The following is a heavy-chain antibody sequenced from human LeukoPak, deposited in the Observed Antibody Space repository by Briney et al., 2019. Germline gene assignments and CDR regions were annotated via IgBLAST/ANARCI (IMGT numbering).Heavy chain of an antibody. CDR1: GFSFSTYW. Sequence: PGGSLRLSCAASGFSFSTYWMNWVRQAPGKGLEWVANIKKDGSEKLYVDPVKGRFTISRDNAKNSLYLQMNSLTVEDTAVYYCAGGSDWLMDVWGKGTTVTVSS. D-gene: IGHD3-9*01. J-gene: IGHJ6*04. V-gene: IGHV3-7*03. CDR3: AGGSDWLMDV. CDR2: IKKDGSEK.